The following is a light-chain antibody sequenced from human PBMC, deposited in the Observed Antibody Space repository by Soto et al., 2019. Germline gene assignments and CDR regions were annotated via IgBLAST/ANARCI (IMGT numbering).Light chain of an antibody. J-gene: IGKJ1*01. CDR3: QQYNSYPCT. Sequence: DIQMTQSPSTLSASVGDRVTITCRASQSISSWLAWYQQKPGKAPKLLIYDASSLESGVPSSFSSSGAGTEVTLTISSLQPDDFATYYCQQYNSYPCTFGQGTKVEIK. CDR2: DAS. CDR1: QSISSW. V-gene: IGKV1-5*01.